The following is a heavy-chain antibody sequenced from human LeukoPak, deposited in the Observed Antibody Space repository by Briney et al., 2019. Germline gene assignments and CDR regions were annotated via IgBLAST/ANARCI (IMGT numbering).Heavy chain of an antibody. CDR2: IYHSGIT. J-gene: IGHJ6*02. CDR1: GGSIGSGGFS. CDR3: ARGSGFYYGSGSPPTAVDV. D-gene: IGHD3-10*01. V-gene: IGHV4-30-2*01. Sequence: SETLSLTCAVSGGSIGSGGFSWSWIRLPPGKGLECIGYIYHSGITYYNPYLKSRVTISIDRSKNQFSLTLSSVTAADTAVYYCARGSGFYYGSGSPPTAVDVWGQGTTVTVSS.